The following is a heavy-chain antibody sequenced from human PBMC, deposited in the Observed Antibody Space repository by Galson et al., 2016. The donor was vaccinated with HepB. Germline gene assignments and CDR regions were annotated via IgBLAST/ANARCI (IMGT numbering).Heavy chain of an antibody. Sequence: SETLSLTCTVSGGSISSYYWSWIRQPAGKGLEWIGHTYTSGSTNYNPSLKSRVTMSVDTPKNQFSLRLTSVTAADTAVVYCAREGGQRTGYVDYWGQGTLVTVSA. D-gene: IGHD1-14*01. CDR3: AREGGQRTGYVDY. CDR1: GGSISSYY. J-gene: IGHJ4*02. V-gene: IGHV4-4*07. CDR2: TYTSGST.